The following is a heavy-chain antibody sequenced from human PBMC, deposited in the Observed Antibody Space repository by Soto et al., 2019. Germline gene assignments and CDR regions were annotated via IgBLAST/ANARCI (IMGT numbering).Heavy chain of an antibody. J-gene: IGHJ4*02. CDR1: GHTFTDYG. Sequence: ASVKVSCKASGHTFTDYGISWVRQAPGQGLQWMGWISGYSGLTNYPQKLQGRVTMTTDTSTSTAYMELRNLTSDDTAMYYCARDRRRITVAGTLDSWGLGTLVTVSS. V-gene: IGHV1-18*04. CDR3: ARDRRRITVAGTLDS. D-gene: IGHD6-19*01. CDR2: ISGYSGLT.